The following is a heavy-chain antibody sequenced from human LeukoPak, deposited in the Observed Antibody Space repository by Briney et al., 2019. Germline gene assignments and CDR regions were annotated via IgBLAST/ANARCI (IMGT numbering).Heavy chain of an antibody. Sequence: ASVMVSCKASGYTFTGYYMHWVRQAPGQGLEWMGWINPNSGGTNYAQKLQGRVTMTRDTSTSTAYMELSRLRSDDTAVYYCASLSGYCSGGSCNDYWGQGTLVTVSS. D-gene: IGHD2-15*01. CDR2: INPNSGGT. J-gene: IGHJ4*02. CDR1: GYTFTGYY. V-gene: IGHV1-2*02. CDR3: ASLSGYCSGGSCNDY.